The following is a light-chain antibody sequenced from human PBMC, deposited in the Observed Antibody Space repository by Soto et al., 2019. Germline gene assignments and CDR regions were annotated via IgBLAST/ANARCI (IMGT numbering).Light chain of an antibody. J-gene: IGKJ1*01. V-gene: IGKV3-20*01. CDR1: QSVSSNY. CDR3: QQYDTSPA. Sequence: EIVLTQSPGTLSLSPGERATLSCRASQSVSSNYLAWYQQKPGQAPRLLIKGASRRATDIPDRVSGSGSGTHFTLTISRLEPEDFAVYYGQQYDTSPAFGQGTKVEIK. CDR2: GAS.